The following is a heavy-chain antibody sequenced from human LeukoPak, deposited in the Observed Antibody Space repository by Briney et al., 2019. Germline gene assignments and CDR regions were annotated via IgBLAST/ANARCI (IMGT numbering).Heavy chain of an antibody. D-gene: IGHD4-11*01. Sequence: PRASVKVSCKTSGYSFILYGISWVRQAPGQGPEWMGWISTSTGDTKYTQKFQGRVTLTTDTSTSTAYMELSSLRSDDTAVYYCARDDNYGIFVNVDYWGQGTLVTVSS. CDR1: GYSFILYG. J-gene: IGHJ4*02. CDR3: ARDDNYGIFVNVDY. V-gene: IGHV1-18*01. CDR2: ISTSTGDT.